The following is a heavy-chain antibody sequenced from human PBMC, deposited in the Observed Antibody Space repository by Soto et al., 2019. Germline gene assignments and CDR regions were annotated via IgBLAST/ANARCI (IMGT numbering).Heavy chain of an antibody. J-gene: IGHJ5*02. CDR2: IYYSGST. D-gene: IGHD7-27*01. CDR3: ARAMNWDQHNWFAP. CDR1: GGSVSSGSYY. Sequence: SETLSLTCTVSGGSVSSGSYYWSWIRQPPGKGLEWIGYIYYSGSTNYNPSLKSRVTISVDTSKNQFSLKLSSVTAADTAVYYCARAMNWDQHNWFAPWGQGTLVSLSS. V-gene: IGHV4-61*01.